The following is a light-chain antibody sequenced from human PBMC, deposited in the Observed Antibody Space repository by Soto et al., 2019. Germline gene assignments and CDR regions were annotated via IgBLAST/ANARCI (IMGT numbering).Light chain of an antibody. Sequence: DIQMTQSPSSVSASVGDTATITCRASQDISHCLAWHQQKPGEAPNLLIYSATTLHAGVPARFSGRGSGTDFTLTISSLQPEDFATYYCQQGHTFPLTFGGGNNVEIK. CDR3: QQGHTFPLT. CDR2: SAT. CDR1: QDISHC. J-gene: IGKJ4*01. V-gene: IGKV1-12*01.